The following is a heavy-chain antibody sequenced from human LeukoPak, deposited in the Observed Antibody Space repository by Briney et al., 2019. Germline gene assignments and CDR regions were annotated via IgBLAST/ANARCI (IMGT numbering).Heavy chain of an antibody. V-gene: IGHV3-74*03. D-gene: IGHD5-12*01. CDR2: IHSYGNDR. CDR1: GFSFSSYW. J-gene: IGHJ3*02. CDR3: ARPRYSGYDPFDI. Sequence: GGPLRLSCAASGFSFSSYWMHWLRQAPGKGLVWVSRIHSYGNDRMYPDFVKGLFTISRDNAKNTLYLQLNSLRAEDTAVYYCARPRYSGYDPFDIWGQGTMVTVSS.